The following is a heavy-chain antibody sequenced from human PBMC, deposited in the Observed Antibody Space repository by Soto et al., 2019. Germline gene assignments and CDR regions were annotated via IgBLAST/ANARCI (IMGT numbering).Heavy chain of an antibody. D-gene: IGHD3-10*01. V-gene: IGHV3-7*01. J-gene: IGHJ4*02. CDR1: GLTFSSFW. CDR2: IKQDGSDK. Sequence: GSLRLSSAASGLTFSSFWMSWARRAPGKGLEWVANIKQDGSDKNYVGSVKGRFTISRDNAKNSLYLKMNSLRVEDTAMYYCVRDVSGKLGHDSWGQGTLVTVSS. CDR3: VRDVSGKLGHDS.